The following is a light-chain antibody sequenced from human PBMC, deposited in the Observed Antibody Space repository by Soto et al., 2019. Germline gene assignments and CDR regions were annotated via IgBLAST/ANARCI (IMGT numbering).Light chain of an antibody. Sequence: QSVLTQPPSVSGAPGQRVTISCTGSSSNIGAGYDVHWYQQLPGTAPKLLIYGNSNRPSGVPDRFSGSKSGTSASLAITGLQAEDEADYCCQSYDSSLSVVFGGATKLTVL. CDR3: QSYDSSLSVV. J-gene: IGLJ2*01. CDR1: SSNIGAGYD. CDR2: GNS. V-gene: IGLV1-40*01.